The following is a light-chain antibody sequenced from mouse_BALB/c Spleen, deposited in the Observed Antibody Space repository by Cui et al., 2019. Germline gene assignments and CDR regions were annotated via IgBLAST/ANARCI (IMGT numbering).Light chain of an antibody. CDR2: WAS. CDR1: QDVSTA. V-gene: IGKV6-25*01. J-gene: IGKJ4*01. Sequence: DIVMTQSHKFMSTSVGDRVSITCKSIQDVSTAVAWYQQKPGQSPKLLIYWASTRHTGVPDRFTGSGSGTDYTLTISSVQAEDLALYYCQQHYSTPFTCGSGTKLEIK. CDR3: QQHYSTPFT.